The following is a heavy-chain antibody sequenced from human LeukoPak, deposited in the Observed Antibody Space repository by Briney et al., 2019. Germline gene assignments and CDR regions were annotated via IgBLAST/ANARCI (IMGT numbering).Heavy chain of an antibody. J-gene: IGHJ4*02. Sequence: SETLSLTCTVSGGSINSFFWSWIRQPPGKGLDWIGYIYHSGSTNYNPSLKSRVTISVDTSKNQFSLKLSSVTAADTAVYYCARDQGSGWYYADYWGQGTLVTVSS. V-gene: IGHV4-59*12. CDR2: IYHSGST. D-gene: IGHD6-19*01. CDR3: ARDQGSGWYYADY. CDR1: GGSINSFF.